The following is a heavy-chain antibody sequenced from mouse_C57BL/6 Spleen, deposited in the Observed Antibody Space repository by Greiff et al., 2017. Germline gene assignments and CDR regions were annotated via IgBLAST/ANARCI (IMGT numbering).Heavy chain of an antibody. CDR2: IDPSDSST. Sequence: VQLQQPGAELVMPGASVKLSCKASGYTFTSYWMHWVKQRPGQGLEWIGEIDPSDSSTNYNQKFKGKSTLTVDKSSSKAYLQLSSLTSEDSAVYYCARGGYGSSYPYAMDYWGQGTSVTVSS. V-gene: IGHV1-69*01. CDR3: ARGGYGSSYPYAMDY. CDR1: GYTFTSYW. D-gene: IGHD1-1*01. J-gene: IGHJ4*01.